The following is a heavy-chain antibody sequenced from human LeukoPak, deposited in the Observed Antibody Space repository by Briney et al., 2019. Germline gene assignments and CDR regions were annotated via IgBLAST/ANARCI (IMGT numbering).Heavy chain of an antibody. V-gene: IGHV4-34*01. CDR2: INHSGST. J-gene: IGHJ4*02. CDR1: GESFNDYY. D-gene: IGHD3-3*01. Sequence: PSETLSLTCAVYGESFNDYYWSWIRQPPGKGLEWIGEINHSGSTNYNPSLKSRVTISVDTSKNQFSLKLSSVTAADTAVYYCARGRRKLLRFLEWFRFDYWGQGTLVTVSS. CDR3: ARGRRKLLRFLEWFRFDY.